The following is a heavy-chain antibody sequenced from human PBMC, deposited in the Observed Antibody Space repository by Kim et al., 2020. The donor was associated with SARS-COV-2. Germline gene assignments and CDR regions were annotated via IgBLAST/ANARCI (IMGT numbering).Heavy chain of an antibody. CDR1: GGTFSSYA. Sequence: SVKVSCKASGGTFSSYAISWVRQAPGQGLEWMGGIIPIFGTANYAQKFQGRVTITADESTSTAYMGLSSLRSEDTAVYYCATHGGNSGSYWGTIIDYWGPGTLVTVSS. CDR2: IIPIFGTA. D-gene: IGHD1-26*01. V-gene: IGHV1-69*13. J-gene: IGHJ4*02. CDR3: ATHGGNSGSYWGTIIDY.